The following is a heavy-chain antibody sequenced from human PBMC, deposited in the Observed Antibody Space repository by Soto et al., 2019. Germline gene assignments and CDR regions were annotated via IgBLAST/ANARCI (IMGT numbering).Heavy chain of an antibody. D-gene: IGHD3-10*01. V-gene: IGHV4-31*03. Sequence: QVQLQESGPGLVKPSHTLSLTCNVSGGSISSGGYYWSWIRQHPGKGLEWIGYIYYSGSTYYNPSLTSRVTITVDTSKNHFRLTRSSVTAADTAVYYCARERGDYYYMYVWGKGTTVTVSS. CDR2: IYYSGST. CDR3: ARERGDYYYMYV. CDR1: GGSISSGGYY. J-gene: IGHJ6*03.